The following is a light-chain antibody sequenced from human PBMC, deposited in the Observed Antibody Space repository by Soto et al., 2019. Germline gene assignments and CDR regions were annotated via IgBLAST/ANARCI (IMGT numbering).Light chain of an antibody. Sequence: EKVMTQSPATLSVSPGERATLSCRASQSVSRNVAWYQQKPGQAPRLLIYDASTRATGIPARFSGSGSGSDSTRTINSLQSADFAVYYCQQYKSWPPFGQGTKVEIK. CDR1: QSVSRN. V-gene: IGKV3-15*01. J-gene: IGKJ1*01. CDR3: QQYKSWPP. CDR2: DAS.